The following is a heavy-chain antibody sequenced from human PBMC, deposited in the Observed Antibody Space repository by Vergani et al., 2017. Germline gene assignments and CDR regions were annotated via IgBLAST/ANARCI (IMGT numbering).Heavy chain of an antibody. CDR2: INHSGST. Sequence: QVQLQQWGAGLLKPSETLSLTCAVYGGSFSGYYWSWIRQPPGKGLEWIGEINHSGSTNYNPSLKSRVTISVDTSKNQFSLKLSSVTAADTAVYYCARERNGGNDYWGQGTLVTVSS. CDR1: GGSFSGYY. V-gene: IGHV4-34*01. CDR3: ARERNGGNDY. J-gene: IGHJ4*02. D-gene: IGHD4-23*01.